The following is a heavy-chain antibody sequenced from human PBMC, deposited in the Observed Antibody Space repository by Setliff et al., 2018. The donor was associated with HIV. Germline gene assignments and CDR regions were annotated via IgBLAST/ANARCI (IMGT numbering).Heavy chain of an antibody. V-gene: IGHV4-4*02. J-gene: IGHJ4*02. CDR1: GFTFTSYW. CDR2: IAYSGTT. CDR3: ARGPPFAY. Sequence: GSLRLSCAASGFTFTSYWMIWVRQAPGKGLEWIADIAYSGTTMYNNYNPSLESRVIISEDTSRDQFFLKLTSVTADDTGIYYCARGPPFAYWGQGLLVTVSS.